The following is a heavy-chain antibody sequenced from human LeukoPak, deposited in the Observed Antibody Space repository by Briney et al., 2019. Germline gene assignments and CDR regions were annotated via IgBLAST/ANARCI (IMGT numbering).Heavy chain of an antibody. CDR3: ARSRAKVRGEKFDY. CDR1: GGTFSSYT. V-gene: IGHV1-69*06. CDR2: IIPIFGTA. Sequence: ASVKVSCKASGGTFSSYTISWVRQAPGQGLEWMGGIIPIFGTANYAQKFQGRVTITADKSTSTAYMELSSLRSEDTAVYYCARSRAKVRGEKFDYWGQGTLVTVSS. J-gene: IGHJ4*02. D-gene: IGHD3-10*01.